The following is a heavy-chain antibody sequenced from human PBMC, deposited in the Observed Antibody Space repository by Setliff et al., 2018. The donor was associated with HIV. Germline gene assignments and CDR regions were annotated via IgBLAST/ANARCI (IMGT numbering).Heavy chain of an antibody. CDR2: IYNSVTT. CDR1: GASISSNT. J-gene: IGHJ4*02. V-gene: IGHV4-59*01. D-gene: IGHD2-15*01. CDR3: ARLGSHCKNAFCPPY. Sequence: PSETLSLTCIVSGASISSNTWSWIRQAPGKGLQWIGFIYNSVTTNYNPSLKSRVTISLDTSKNQFSLKLTSVTAADTAVYYCARLGSHCKNAFCPPYWGQGTLVTVSS.